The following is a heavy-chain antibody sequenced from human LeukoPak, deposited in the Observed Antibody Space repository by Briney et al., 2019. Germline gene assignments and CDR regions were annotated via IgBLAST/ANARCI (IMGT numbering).Heavy chain of an antibody. CDR3: ATSGENSSGWFAAAFDI. CDR2: IYSGGST. CDR1: GFTVSSNY. Sequence: GGSLRLSCAASGFTVSSNYMSWVRQAPGRGLEWVSVIYSGGSTYYADSVKGRFTSSRDNSKNTLYLQMNRLRAEDTAVYYCATSGENSSGWFAAAFDIWGQGTMVTVSS. D-gene: IGHD6-19*01. J-gene: IGHJ3*02. V-gene: IGHV3-53*01.